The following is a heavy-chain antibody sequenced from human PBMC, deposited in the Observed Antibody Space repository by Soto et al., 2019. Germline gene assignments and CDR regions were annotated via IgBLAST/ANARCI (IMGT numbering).Heavy chain of an antibody. D-gene: IGHD6-19*01. CDR1: GYTFTSYA. J-gene: IGHJ4*02. V-gene: IGHV1-3*01. CDR2: INAGNGNT. CDR3: ARGLAPYYVDY. Sequence: QVQLVQSGAEVKKPGASVKVSCKASGYTFTSYAMHWVRQAPGQRLEWMGWINAGNGNTKYSQKFQGRVTITRDTSASTAYMELSSLRSEDTAVYYWARGLAPYYVDYWGQGTLVTVSS.